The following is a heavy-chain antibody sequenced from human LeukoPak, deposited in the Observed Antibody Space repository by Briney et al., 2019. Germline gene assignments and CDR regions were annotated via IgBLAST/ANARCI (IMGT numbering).Heavy chain of an antibody. D-gene: IGHD3-22*01. CDR1: GASIRSHH. J-gene: IGHJ4*02. V-gene: IGHV4-59*11. Sequence: SKSLSLTCTVSGASIRSHHWTWIRQPPGKGLEWIGSVYYVGSTSYSPSLTSRVTISLDTSNIQFSLEMNSVTAADTAVYYCARSGDSSAYYSFWGQGILVTVSS. CDR3: ARSGDSSAYYSF. CDR2: VYYVGST.